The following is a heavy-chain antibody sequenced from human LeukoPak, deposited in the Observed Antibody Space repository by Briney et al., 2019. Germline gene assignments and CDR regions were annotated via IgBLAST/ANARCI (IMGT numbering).Heavy chain of an antibody. CDR2: IYHSGST. D-gene: IGHD4-17*01. Sequence: SETLSLTCAVYAGSFSNYYWSWIRQPPGKGLEWIGEIYHSGSTNYNPSLKSRVTISVDTSKNQFSLTLSSVTAADTAMYYCARGSFDYGDYQIFDYWGQGTLVTVSS. CDR1: AGSFSNYY. V-gene: IGHV4-34*01. J-gene: IGHJ4*02. CDR3: ARGSFDYGDYQIFDY.